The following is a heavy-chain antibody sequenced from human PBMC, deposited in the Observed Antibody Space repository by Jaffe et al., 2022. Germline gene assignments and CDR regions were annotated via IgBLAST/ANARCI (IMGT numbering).Heavy chain of an antibody. Sequence: EVQLLESGGGLVQPGGSLRLSCAASGFTFSSYAMSWVRQAPGKGLEWVSAISGSGGSTYYADSVKGRFTISRDNSKNTLYLQMNSLRAEDTAVYYCAKVFRSPSWYSSSSGNFDYWGQGTLVTVSS. D-gene: IGHD6-6*01. CDR3: AKVFRSPSWYSSSSGNFDY. CDR2: ISGSGGST. J-gene: IGHJ4*02. V-gene: IGHV3-23*01. CDR1: GFTFSSYA.